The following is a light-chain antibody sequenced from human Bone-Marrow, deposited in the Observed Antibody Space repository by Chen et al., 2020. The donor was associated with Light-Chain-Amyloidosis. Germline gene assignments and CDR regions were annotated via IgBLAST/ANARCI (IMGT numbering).Light chain of an antibody. V-gene: IGKV1-5*03. CDR2: KSS. CDR3: KQYNNYPIT. CDR1: QSLRTW. J-gene: IGKJ5*01. Sequence: DIQMTQSPSTLSASVGDRVTISCRASQSLRTWLAWYHQKSGKAPKLLIYKSSTLQSGVPSRFSGSGSGTECNLTSGSLQPDDCATNYCKQYNNYPITFGQGTRLE.